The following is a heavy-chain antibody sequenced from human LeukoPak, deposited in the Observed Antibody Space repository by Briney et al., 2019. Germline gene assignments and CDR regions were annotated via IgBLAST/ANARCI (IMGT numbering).Heavy chain of an antibody. J-gene: IGHJ4*02. CDR2: TSYSGST. V-gene: IGHV4-39*01. D-gene: IGHD3-16*01. CDR1: GGSISGSCCY. Sequence: PSETLSLTCTVSGGSISGSCCYWGWIRQTPGKCLEWVGSTSYSGSTHYTPSFKSRVTVSVDTSKSQFFLNLSSVTAADTAVYYSSRTTGDSAIIAAHWGQGTLVTVSS. CDR3: SRTTGDSAIIAAH.